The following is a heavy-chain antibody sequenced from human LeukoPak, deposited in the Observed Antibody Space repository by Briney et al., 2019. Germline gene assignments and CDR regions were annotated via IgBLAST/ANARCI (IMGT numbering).Heavy chain of an antibody. CDR3: AKEGLGSSWYPNYFDY. V-gene: IGHV3-30*18. Sequence: GGSLRLSCAASGFTLSAYAMHWVRQAPGKGLEWVALISYDGSNKYYADFVKGRFTISRDSSKNTLYLQVNSLRAEDTAVYYCAKEGLGSSWYPNYFDYWGQATLVTVSS. D-gene: IGHD6-13*01. CDR1: GFTLSAYA. CDR2: ISYDGSNK. J-gene: IGHJ4*02.